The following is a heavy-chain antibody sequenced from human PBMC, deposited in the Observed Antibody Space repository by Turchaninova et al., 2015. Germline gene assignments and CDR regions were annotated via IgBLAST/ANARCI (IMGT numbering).Heavy chain of an antibody. D-gene: IGHD6-13*01. CDR2: TYYRSKWYS. CDR3: ARYTSSWYLDY. V-gene: IGHV6-1*01. J-gene: IGHJ4*02. Sequence: QAQLQQSGPRLVEPSQPLSLTCAISGDSFSSNIAAWNWIRQSPSGGLEWLGRTYYRSKWYSDYGVSVRSRVTITPDTSKNQFSLQLNSVTPEDTAVYYCARYTSSWYLDYWGQGTLVTVSS. CDR1: GDSFSSNIAA.